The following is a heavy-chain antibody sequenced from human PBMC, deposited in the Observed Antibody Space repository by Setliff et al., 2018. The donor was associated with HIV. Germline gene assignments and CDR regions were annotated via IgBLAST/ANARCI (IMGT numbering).Heavy chain of an antibody. D-gene: IGHD3-10*01. Sequence: ASETLSLTCAVSGGSISSSNWWSWVRQPPGKGLEWIGEIYHSGSTYYNPSLKSRVTISVDRSKNQFSLNVTSVTAADTAVYYCARDSGRRNDAFDIWGQGTMVTVSS. J-gene: IGHJ3*02. CDR2: IYHSGST. CDR3: ARDSGRRNDAFDI. V-gene: IGHV4-4*02. CDR1: GGSISSSNW.